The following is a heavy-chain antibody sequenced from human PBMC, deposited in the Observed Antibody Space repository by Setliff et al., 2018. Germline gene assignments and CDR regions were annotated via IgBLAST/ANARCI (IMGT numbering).Heavy chain of an antibody. CDR3: ANHNPARWAVYTTPIDS. CDR1: GFTLSSYW. D-gene: IGHD6-19*01. CDR2: IWGDGGTK. V-gene: IGHV3-33*08. J-gene: IGHJ4*02. Sequence: PGGSLRLSCAASGFTLSSYWMHWVRQAPGKGLEWVAVIWGDGGTKYHADSVKGRFTISRDNSKNTLYLQMNSLRPEDTAVYYCANHNPARWAVYTTPIDSWGQGTLVTVSS.